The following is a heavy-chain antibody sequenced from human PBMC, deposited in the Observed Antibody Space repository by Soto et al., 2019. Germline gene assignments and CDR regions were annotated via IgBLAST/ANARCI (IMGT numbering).Heavy chain of an antibody. V-gene: IGHV1-69*13. J-gene: IGHJ4*02. CDR2: IIPIFGTA. CDR1: GGTFSSYA. Sequence: SVKVSCKASGGTFSSYAISWVRQAPGQGLEWTGGIIPIFGTANYAQKFQGRVTITADESTSTAYMELSSLRSEDTAVYYCARTRYYYDSSGYYYFDYWGQGTLVTVSS. D-gene: IGHD3-22*01. CDR3: ARTRYYYDSSGYYYFDY.